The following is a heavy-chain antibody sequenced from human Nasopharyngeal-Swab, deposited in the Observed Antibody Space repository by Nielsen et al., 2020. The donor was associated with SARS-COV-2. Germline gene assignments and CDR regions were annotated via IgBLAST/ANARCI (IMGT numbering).Heavy chain of an antibody. J-gene: IGHJ4*02. Sequence: ASVKVSCTASGYTFTGYYMHWVRQAPGQGLEWMGRINPNSGGTNYAQKFQGRVTMTRDTSISTAYMELSRLRSDDTAVYYCARENRRGSGSRGPFDYWGQGTLVTVSS. CDR1: GYTFTGYY. V-gene: IGHV1-2*06. D-gene: IGHD3-10*01. CDR3: ARENRRGSGSRGPFDY. CDR2: INPNSGGT.